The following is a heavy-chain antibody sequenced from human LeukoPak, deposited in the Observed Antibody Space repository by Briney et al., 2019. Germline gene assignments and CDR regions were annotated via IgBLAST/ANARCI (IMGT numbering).Heavy chain of an antibody. D-gene: IGHD2-2*01. CDR2: IIPIFGTA. J-gene: IGHJ5*02. V-gene: IGHV1-69*13. Sequence: ASVKVSCKAPVGTFSSYAISWVRQAPGQGLEWMGGIIPIFGTANYAQKFQGRVTITADESTSTAYMELSSLRSEDTAVYYCARDIVVVPAAIPRSWFDPWGQGTLVTVSS. CDR1: VGTFSSYA. CDR3: ARDIVVVPAAIPRSWFDP.